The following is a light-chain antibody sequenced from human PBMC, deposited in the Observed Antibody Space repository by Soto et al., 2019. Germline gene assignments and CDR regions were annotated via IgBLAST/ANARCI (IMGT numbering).Light chain of an antibody. CDR1: SSDVGGYNY. J-gene: IGLJ1*01. CDR2: DVS. Sequence: QSVLTQPRSVSGSPGQSVTISCTGTSSDVGGYNYVSWYQQRPGRAPKVMIYDVSKRPSGVPDRFSGSKSGNTASLTISGLQAEDEADYYCCSYAGSYTYVFGTGTKVTLL. CDR3: CSYAGSYTYV. V-gene: IGLV2-11*01.